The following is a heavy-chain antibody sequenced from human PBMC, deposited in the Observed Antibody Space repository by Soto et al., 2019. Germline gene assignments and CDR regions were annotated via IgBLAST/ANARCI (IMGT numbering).Heavy chain of an antibody. CDR2: INHSGST. V-gene: IGHV4-34*01. CDR1: GGSFSGYY. Sequence: QVQLQQWGAGLLKPSETLSLTCAVYGGSFSGYYWSWIRQPPGKGLEWIGEINHSGSTNYNPSLKSRVTISVDTAKNQFSLKLSSVTAADTAVYYCARGWPTFGVNWFDPWGQGTLVTVSS. D-gene: IGHD3-16*01. CDR3: ARGWPTFGVNWFDP. J-gene: IGHJ5*02.